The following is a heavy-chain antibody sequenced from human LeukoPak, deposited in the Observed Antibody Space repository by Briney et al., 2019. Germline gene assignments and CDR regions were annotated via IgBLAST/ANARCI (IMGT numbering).Heavy chain of an antibody. CDR2: ISSSSSYI. V-gene: IGHV3-21*01. D-gene: IGHD2-21*01. CDR3: ARDGHRHIGAFDF. J-gene: IGHJ3*01. CDR1: GFTFSSYS. Sequence: GGSLRLSCAASGFTFSSYSMNWVRQAPGKGLEWVSSISSSSSYIYYADSVKGRFTISRDNAKNSLYLQMNSLRAEDTAVYYCARDGHRHIGAFDFWGQGTMVTVSS.